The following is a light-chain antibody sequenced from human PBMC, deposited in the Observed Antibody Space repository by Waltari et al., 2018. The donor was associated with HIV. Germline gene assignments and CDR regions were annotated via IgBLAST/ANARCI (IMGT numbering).Light chain of an antibody. Sequence: QSALTQPPSASGSPGQSVTISCAGTSSDIGLYNSVSWYQRHPGKAPKLMISEVSRRPSGVPDRFCGSKSGNTASLTVSGLQAEDEAAYYCFSYAGNNYLLFGGGTKLTVL. J-gene: IGLJ2*01. CDR1: SSDIGLYNS. CDR2: EVS. V-gene: IGLV2-8*01. CDR3: FSYAGNNYLL.